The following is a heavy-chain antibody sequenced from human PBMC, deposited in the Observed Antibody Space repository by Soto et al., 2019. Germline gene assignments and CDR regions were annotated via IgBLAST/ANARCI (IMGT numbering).Heavy chain of an antibody. J-gene: IGHJ4*02. CDR3: ARDLGYYASDGYFAY. D-gene: IGHD3-22*01. V-gene: IGHV3-11*01. Sequence: GGSLRLSCAASGFTFSDYYMSWIRQAPGKGLEWVSYISSSGSIIYYADSVKGRFTISRDNAKNSLYLQLNSLRAEDTAGYYCARDLGYYASDGYFAYWGQGTLVTVSS. CDR1: GFTFSDYY. CDR2: ISSSGSII.